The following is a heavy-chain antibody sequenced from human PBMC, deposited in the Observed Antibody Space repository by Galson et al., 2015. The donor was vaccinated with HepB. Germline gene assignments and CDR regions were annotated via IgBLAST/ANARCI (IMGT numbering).Heavy chain of an antibody. D-gene: IGHD6-13*01. CDR3: ARHDGTSWHRVPIDI. J-gene: IGHJ3*02. Sequence: ETLSLTCTGSGGSISSSSYFWGWIRQPPGKGLEWIGNIYFSGITYYNPSLKSRVTISVDTSKNQFSLKVSSVTAADTAVYYCARHDGTSWHRVPIDIWGQGTMVTVSS. V-gene: IGHV4-39*01. CDR1: GGSISSSSYF. CDR2: IYFSGIT.